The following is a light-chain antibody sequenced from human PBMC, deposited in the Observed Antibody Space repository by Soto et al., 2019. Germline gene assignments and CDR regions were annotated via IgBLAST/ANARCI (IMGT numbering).Light chain of an antibody. CDR2: DVR. CDR3: CSYTSSSIRV. J-gene: IGLJ3*02. V-gene: IGLV2-14*03. Sequence: QSVLTQPASVSGSPGQSITISCSGTSSDLGTYNYVSWYQQHPDTPPKLIIYDVRNRPSGVSNRLSGSKSGNTASLTISGLQADDEADYYCCSYTSSSIRVFGGGTKVTVL. CDR1: SSDLGTYNY.